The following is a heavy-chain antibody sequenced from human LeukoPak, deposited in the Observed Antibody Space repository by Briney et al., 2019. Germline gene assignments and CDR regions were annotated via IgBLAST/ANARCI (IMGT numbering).Heavy chain of an antibody. CDR2: INEDGSDK. V-gene: IGHV3-7*01. D-gene: IGHD1-1*01. J-gene: IGHJ4*02. CDR3: ARDTYRFFDF. CDR1: GGSISSYY. Sequence: PSETLSLTCTVSGGSISSYYWSWVRQAPGKGREWVANINEDGSDKYYVDSVKGRFTVSRDNAKNSLYLQMNSLRAEDTAIYYCARDTYRFFDFWGQGTLVTVSS.